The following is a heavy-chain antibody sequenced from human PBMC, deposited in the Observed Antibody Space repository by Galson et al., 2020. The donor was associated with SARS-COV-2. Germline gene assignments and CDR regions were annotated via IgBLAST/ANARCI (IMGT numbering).Heavy chain of an antibody. D-gene: IGHD2-2*01. CDR1: GYSFTSYW. V-gene: IGHV5-10-1*01. J-gene: IGHJ6*02. Sequence: GGSLRLSCKGSGYSFTSYWISWVRQMPGKGLEWMGRIDPSDSYTNYSPSFQGHVTISADKSISTAYLQWSSLKASDTAMYYCARTFSPLPPYYYYYYGMDVWGQGTTVTVSS. CDR2: IDPSDSYT. CDR3: ARTFSPLPPYYYYYYGMDV.